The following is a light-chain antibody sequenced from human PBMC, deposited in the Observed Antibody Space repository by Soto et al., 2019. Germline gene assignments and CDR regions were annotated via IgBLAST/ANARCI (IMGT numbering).Light chain of an antibody. J-gene: IGKJ2*01. Sequence: DIVMTQSPDSLGVSLGERATINCKSSQSVLLNSNNKNYLAWYQQKPGQAPKLLIYWASTRESGVPDRFSGSGSGTDFTLTISSLQAEDVAVYYCQQYYNIPYTFGQGTKLEIK. CDR3: QQYYNIPYT. V-gene: IGKV4-1*01. CDR1: QSVLLNSNNKNY. CDR2: WAS.